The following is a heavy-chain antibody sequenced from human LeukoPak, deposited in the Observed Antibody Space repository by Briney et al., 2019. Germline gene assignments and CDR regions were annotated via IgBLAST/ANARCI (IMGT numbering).Heavy chain of an antibody. D-gene: IGHD5-18*01. CDR3: ARAVGTAMVTGFDY. J-gene: IGHJ4*02. CDR2: IYSGGST. V-gene: IGHV3-53*01. Sequence: GALRLSYAASGFTVSSNYMSWVRQAPGKGLEWVSVIYSGGSTYYADSVKGRFTISRDNSKNTLYLQMNSLRAEDTAVYYCARAVGTAMVTGFDYWGQGTLVTVSS. CDR1: GFTVSSNY.